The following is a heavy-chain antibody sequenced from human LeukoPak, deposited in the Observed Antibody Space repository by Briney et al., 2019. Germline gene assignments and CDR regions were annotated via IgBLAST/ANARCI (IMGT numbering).Heavy chain of an antibody. D-gene: IGHD1-26*01. CDR3: ARGLSAEWELLENTGFDY. CDR1: GGSISSYY. Sequence: SETLSLTCTVSGGSISSYYWSWIRQPPGKGLEWIGYIYYSGSTNYNPSLKSRVTISVDTSKNQFSLKLSSVTAADTAVYYCARGLSAEWELLENTGFDYWGQGTLVTVSS. J-gene: IGHJ4*02. V-gene: IGHV4-59*01. CDR2: IYYSGST.